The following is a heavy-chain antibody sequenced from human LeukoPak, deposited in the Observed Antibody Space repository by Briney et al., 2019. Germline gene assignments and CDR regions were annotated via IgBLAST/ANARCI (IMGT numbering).Heavy chain of an antibody. CDR1: GRTFSSYA. CDR3: ARSLVRGVKGYMDV. J-gene: IGHJ6*03. Sequence: GASVKVSCKASGRTFSSYAISWVRRAPGEGLEWMGGIIPIFGTANCAQKFQGRVTITADKSTSTAYMELSSLRSEDTAVYYCARSLVRGVKGYMDVWGKGTTVTVSS. CDR2: IIPIFGTA. D-gene: IGHD3-10*01. V-gene: IGHV1-69*06.